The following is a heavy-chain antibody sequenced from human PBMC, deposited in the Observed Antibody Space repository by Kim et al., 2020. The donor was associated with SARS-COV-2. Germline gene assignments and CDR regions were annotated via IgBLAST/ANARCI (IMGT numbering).Heavy chain of an antibody. CDR3: AKAWLQLDGSLGY. J-gene: IGHJ4*02. D-gene: IGHD5-12*01. CDR1: GFTFSSYG. Sequence: GGSLRLSCAASGFTFSSYGMHWVRQAPGKGLEWVAVISYDGSNKYYADSVKGRFTISRDNSKNTLYLQMNSLRAEDTAVYYCAKAWLQLDGSLGYWGQGTLVTASS. CDR2: ISYDGSNK. V-gene: IGHV3-30*18.